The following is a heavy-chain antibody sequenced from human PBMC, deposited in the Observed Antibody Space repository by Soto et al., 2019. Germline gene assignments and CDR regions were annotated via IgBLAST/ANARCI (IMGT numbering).Heavy chain of an antibody. V-gene: IGHV1-69*13. CDR2: IIPIFGTA. D-gene: IGHD3-22*01. J-gene: IGHJ4*02. CDR3: ARGPYYYDHREFHY. Sequence: SVKVACKASGGTFSSYAISWVRQAPGQGLEWMGGIIPIFGTANYAQKFQGRVTITADESTSTAYMELSSLRSEDTAVYYCARGPYYYDHREFHYWGQGPLVTVSS. CDR1: GGTFSSYA.